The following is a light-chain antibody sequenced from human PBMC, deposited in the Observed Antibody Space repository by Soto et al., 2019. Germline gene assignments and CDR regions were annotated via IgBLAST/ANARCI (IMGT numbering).Light chain of an antibody. J-gene: IGLJ1*01. V-gene: IGLV2-14*03. Sequence: QSALTQRASVSGSPGQSITISCTGTSSDVGDYNYVSWYQQHPGIAPKLMIYDVTNRPSGVSNRFSGSKSGNTASLTISALQAEDAADYYCSSYTTRNTHNYDFGTGTKLTAL. CDR1: SSDVGDYNY. CDR3: SSYTTRNTHNYD. CDR2: DVT.